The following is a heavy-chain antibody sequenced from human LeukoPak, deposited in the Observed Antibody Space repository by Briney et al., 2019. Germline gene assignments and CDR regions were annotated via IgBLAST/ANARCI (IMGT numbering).Heavy chain of an antibody. CDR3: ARGSVVPAE. CDR2: IHAGGST. D-gene: IGHD2-2*01. J-gene: IGHJ4*02. Sequence: PSQTLSLTCTVSGGSIRSGSYYWSWIRQPAGKGLEWIGRIHAGGSTNYNPSLKSRVTISVDTSKNQFSLKLSSVTAADTAVYYCARGSVVPAEWGQGTLVTVSS. CDR1: GGSIRSGSYY. V-gene: IGHV4-61*02.